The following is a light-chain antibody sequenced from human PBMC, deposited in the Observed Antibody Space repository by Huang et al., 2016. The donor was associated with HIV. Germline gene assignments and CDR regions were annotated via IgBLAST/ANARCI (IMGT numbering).Light chain of an antibody. CDR2: GAF. J-gene: IGKJ4*01. CDR1: QIVSSTY. Sequence: EIVLTQSPGTLSLSPGERATLACRTRQIVSSTYLAWYQQRPGQAPGMIIYGAFNRATGIPERFSGSGDGTDFTLTISGLEPEDCALYYCQQYGSSPLTVGGGTKVEIK. CDR3: QQYGSSPLT. V-gene: IGKV3-20*01.